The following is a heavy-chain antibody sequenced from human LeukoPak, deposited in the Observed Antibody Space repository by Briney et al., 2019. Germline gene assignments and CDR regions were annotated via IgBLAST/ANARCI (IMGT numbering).Heavy chain of an antibody. CDR3: ATGEQQWLPGNFDY. CDR1: GYTLTELS. Sequence: GASVKVSCKVSGYTLTELSMHWVRQAPGKGLEWVGGFDPEDGETIYAQKFQGRVTMTEDTSTDTAYMELSSLRSEDTAVYYCATGEQQWLPGNFDYWGQGTLVTVSS. J-gene: IGHJ4*02. D-gene: IGHD6-19*01. V-gene: IGHV1-24*01. CDR2: FDPEDGET.